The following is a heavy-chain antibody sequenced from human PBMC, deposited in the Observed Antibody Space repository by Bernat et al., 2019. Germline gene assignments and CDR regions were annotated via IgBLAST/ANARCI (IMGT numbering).Heavy chain of an antibody. CDR1: GFTFSSYA. D-gene: IGHD6-19*01. Sequence: EVQLLESGGGLVQPGGSLRLSCAASGFTFSSYAMSWVRQAPGKGLEWVSAISGSGGSTYYADSVKGRFTISRDNSKNTLYLQMNSLRAEDTAIYYCAKGRGIAVAGFDYWGQGTLVTVSS. CDR3: AKGRGIAVAGFDY. V-gene: IGHV3-23*01. CDR2: ISGSGGST. J-gene: IGHJ4*02.